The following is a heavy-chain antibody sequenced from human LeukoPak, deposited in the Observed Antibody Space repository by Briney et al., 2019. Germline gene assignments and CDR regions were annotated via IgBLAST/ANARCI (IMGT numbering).Heavy chain of an antibody. CDR3: ARRSSIVGARGWDY. CDR1: GYSCTSYW. Sequence: GVSQKINRQRCGYSCTSYWLGWGRQIPGKGLEWMGIIYPGDSDTRYSLSFQGQVTISADKSISTAYLQWSSLKASDTAMYYCARRSSIVGARGWDYRGQGTLVTVSS. D-gene: IGHD1-26*01. J-gene: IGHJ4*02. CDR2: IYPGDSDT. V-gene: IGHV5-51*01.